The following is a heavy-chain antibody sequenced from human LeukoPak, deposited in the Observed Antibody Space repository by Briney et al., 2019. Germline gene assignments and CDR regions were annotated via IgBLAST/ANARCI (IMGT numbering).Heavy chain of an antibody. CDR3: ARGRQGYYFDY. CDR1: GGTFSSYA. J-gene: IGHJ4*02. CDR2: IIPIFGTA. V-gene: IGHV1-69*05. Sequence: EASVKVSCKASGGTFSSYAISWVRQAAGQGLEWMGGIIPIFGTANYAQKFQGRVTITTDESTSAAYMELSSLRSEDAAGYYCARGRQGYYFDYWGQGTLVTVSS.